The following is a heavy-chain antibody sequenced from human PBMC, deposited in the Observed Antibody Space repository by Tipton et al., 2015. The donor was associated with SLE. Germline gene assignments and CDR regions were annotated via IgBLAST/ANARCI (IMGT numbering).Heavy chain of an antibody. J-gene: IGHJ4*02. CDR1: GGSFSGYY. CDR2: INHSGST. V-gene: IGHV4-34*01. Sequence: TLSLTCAVYGGSFSGYYWSWIRQPPGKGLEWIGEINHSGSTNYNPSLKSRVTISVDTSKNQFSLKLSSVTAADTAVYYCAREGGIGLDYWGQGTLVTASS. D-gene: IGHD3-16*01. CDR3: AREGGIGLDY.